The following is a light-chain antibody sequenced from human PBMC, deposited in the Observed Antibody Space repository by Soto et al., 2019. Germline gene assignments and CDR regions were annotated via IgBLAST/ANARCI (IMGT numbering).Light chain of an antibody. CDR2: EGN. Sequence: QSVLTQPASVSGSPGQSITISCTGATSDVAIYNFVSWYQQHPGKAPKLIIYEGNKWPSGVSDRFSGSKSGNTASLTISGLQAEGEANYYCCSYAGSSTWLFGGGTKVTVL. V-gene: IGLV2-23*01. CDR1: TSDVAIYNF. J-gene: IGLJ3*02. CDR3: CSYAGSSTWL.